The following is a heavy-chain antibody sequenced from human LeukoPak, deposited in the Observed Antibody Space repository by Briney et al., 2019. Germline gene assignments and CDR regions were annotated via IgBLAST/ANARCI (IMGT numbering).Heavy chain of an antibody. Sequence: PGGSLRLSCAAAGFTFSDYYMSWIRQAPGKGLEWVSLISSGGGTYYADSVKGRFTISRDNSKNTLYLQMNSLRDEDTAVYYCARAPVGTTTPLDYWGQGTLVTVSS. J-gene: IGHJ4*02. CDR3: ARAPVGTTTPLDY. CDR2: ISSGGGT. D-gene: IGHD1-26*01. V-gene: IGHV3-53*01. CDR1: GFTFSDYY.